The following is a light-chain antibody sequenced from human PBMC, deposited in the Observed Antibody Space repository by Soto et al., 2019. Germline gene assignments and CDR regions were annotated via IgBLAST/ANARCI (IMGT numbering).Light chain of an antibody. J-gene: IGKJ5*01. Sequence: EIVMTKSPATLSVSQGERATLSCRASQSVSSNLAWYQQKPGQAPRLLIDGASTRATGIPARFSGSGSGTEFTLTISSLQSEDFAVYYCQQYNNWPRTFGQGTRLENK. CDR1: QSVSSN. CDR2: GAS. V-gene: IGKV3-15*01. CDR3: QQYNNWPRT.